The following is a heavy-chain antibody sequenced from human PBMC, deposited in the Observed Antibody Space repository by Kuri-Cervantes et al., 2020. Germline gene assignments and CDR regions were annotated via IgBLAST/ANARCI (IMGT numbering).Heavy chain of an antibody. CDR1: GGTFSSYA. Sequence: SVKVSCKASGGTFSSYAISWVRQAPGQGLEWMGGIIPIFGTANYAQKFQGRVTITTDESTSTAYMELSSLRSEDTAVYYCARLPQLGASWYVDYWGQGTLVTVSS. D-gene: IGHD5-24*01. CDR2: IIPIFGTA. CDR3: ARLPQLGASWYVDY. J-gene: IGHJ4*02. V-gene: IGHV1-69*05.